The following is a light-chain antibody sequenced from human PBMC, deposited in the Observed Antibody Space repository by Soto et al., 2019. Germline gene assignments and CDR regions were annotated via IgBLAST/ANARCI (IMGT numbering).Light chain of an antibody. Sequence: IQMTQSPSSLSASVGDRVTITCRASQSISFYLNWYQHRPGKAPQLLIYGASTLRSGVPSRFSGRGSGTDFTLTITSLQPEDFATYSCQEGYTSSRTFGQGTTVEI. CDR3: QEGYTSSRT. V-gene: IGKV1-39*01. CDR2: GAS. J-gene: IGKJ1*01. CDR1: QSISFY.